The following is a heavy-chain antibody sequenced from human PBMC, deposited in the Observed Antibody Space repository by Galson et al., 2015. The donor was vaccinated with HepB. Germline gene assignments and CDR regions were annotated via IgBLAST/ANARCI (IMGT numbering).Heavy chain of an antibody. CDR2: INPSGGST. D-gene: IGHD3-22*01. CDR1: GYTFTSYY. V-gene: IGHV1-46*01. Sequence: SVKVSCKASGYTFTSYYMHWVRQAPGQGLEWMGIINPSGGSTSYAQKFQGRVTMTRDTSISTAYMELSRLRSDDTVVYYCARGPESGYYYDSSGPFDYWGQGTLVTVSS. CDR3: ARGPESGYYYDSSGPFDY. J-gene: IGHJ4*02.